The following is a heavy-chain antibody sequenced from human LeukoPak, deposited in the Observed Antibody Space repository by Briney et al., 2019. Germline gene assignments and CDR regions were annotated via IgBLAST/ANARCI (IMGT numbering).Heavy chain of an antibody. J-gene: IGHJ4*02. CDR3: ARAGHYCSGGSCYYGY. D-gene: IGHD2-15*01. CDR2: IKQDGSEK. CDR1: GFTFSSYW. V-gene: IGHV3-7*01. Sequence: GSLRLSCAASGFTFSSYWMSWVRQAPGKGLEWVANIKQDGSEKYYVDSVKGRFTISRDNAKNSLYLQMNSLRAEDTAVYYCARAGHYCSGGSCYYGYWGQGTLVTVSS.